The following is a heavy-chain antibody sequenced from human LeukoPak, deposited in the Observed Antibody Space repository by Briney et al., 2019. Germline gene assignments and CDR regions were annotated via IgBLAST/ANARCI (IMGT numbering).Heavy chain of an antibody. CDR1: GFTFSSYS. CDR2: ISSSSSYI. D-gene: IGHD5-12*01. CDR3: ARDTMATMAWFDP. J-gene: IGHJ5*02. Sequence: PGGSLRLSCAASGFTFSSYSMNWVRQAPGKGLEWVSSISSSSSYIYYADSAKGRFTISRDNAKNSLYLQMNSLRAEDTAVYYCARDTMATMAWFDPWGQGTLVTVSS. V-gene: IGHV3-21*01.